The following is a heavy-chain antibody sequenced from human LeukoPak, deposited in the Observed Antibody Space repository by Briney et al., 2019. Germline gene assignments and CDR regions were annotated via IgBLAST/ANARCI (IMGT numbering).Heavy chain of an antibody. CDR3: ARVSGGNSNWFDP. CDR1: GASIRTYY. J-gene: IGHJ5*02. CDR2: LYYSGST. V-gene: IGHV4-59*01. D-gene: IGHD2/OR15-2a*01. Sequence: SETLSLTCTVSGASIRTYYWSWLRQPPGKGLEWIGSLYYSGSTNFNPSLKSRVIISSDTSKSQFYLRLSSVTAADTALYYCARVSGGNSNWFDPWGQGTLVTVSS.